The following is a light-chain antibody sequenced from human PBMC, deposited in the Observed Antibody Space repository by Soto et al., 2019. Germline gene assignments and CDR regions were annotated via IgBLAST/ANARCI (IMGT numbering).Light chain of an antibody. V-gene: IGKV3-15*01. CDR1: QSVSTN. CDR2: GAS. Sequence: IVMTQSPATLSVSPGKRATLSCRASQSVSTNLAWYQQKPGQAPRLLIYGASTRATGMPARFSGSGSGTEFTLTISSLQSEDFATYYCQQSYSTRITFGQGTRLEIK. CDR3: QQSYSTRIT. J-gene: IGKJ5*01.